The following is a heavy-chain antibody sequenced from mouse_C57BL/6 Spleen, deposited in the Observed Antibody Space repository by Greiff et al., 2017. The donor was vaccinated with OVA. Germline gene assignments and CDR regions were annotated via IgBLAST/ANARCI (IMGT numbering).Heavy chain of an antibody. Sequence: EVQLQQSGPELVKPGASVKMSCKASGYTFTDYNMHWVKQSHGKSLEWIGYINPNNGGTSYNQKFKGKATLTVNKSSSTAYMELRSLTSEDSAVYYCARDDYSNPWFAYWGQGTLVTVSA. CDR1: GYTFTDYN. J-gene: IGHJ3*01. V-gene: IGHV1-22*01. CDR2: INPNNGGT. D-gene: IGHD2-5*01. CDR3: ARDDYSNPWFAY.